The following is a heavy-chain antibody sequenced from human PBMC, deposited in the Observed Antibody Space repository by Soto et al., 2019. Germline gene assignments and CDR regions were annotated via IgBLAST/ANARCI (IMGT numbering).Heavy chain of an antibody. CDR1: GGTFSSYA. CDR2: IIPIFGTA. CDR3: ARDPKTGDAFDI. Sequence: ASVKVSCKASGGTFSSYAISWVRQAPGQGLEWMGGIIPIFGTANYAQKFQGRVTITADESTSTAYMELSSLRSEDTAVYYCARDPKTGDAFDIWGQGTMVTVSS. J-gene: IGHJ3*02. V-gene: IGHV1-69*13.